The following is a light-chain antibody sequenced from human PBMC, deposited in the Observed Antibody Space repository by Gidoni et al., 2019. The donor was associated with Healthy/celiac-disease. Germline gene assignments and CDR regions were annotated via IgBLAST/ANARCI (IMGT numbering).Light chain of an antibody. J-gene: IGKJ2*01. Sequence: DIVMTQSPDSLAVSLGERATINCKSSQSVLYSSNNKNYLAWYQQKPGQPPKLLIYGASTRESGVPDRCSGSGSGTDFTLTISSRQAEDVAVDYCQQYYSTSMYTFGQGTKLEIK. CDR3: QQYYSTSMYT. V-gene: IGKV4-1*01. CDR2: GAS. CDR1: QSVLYSSNNKNY.